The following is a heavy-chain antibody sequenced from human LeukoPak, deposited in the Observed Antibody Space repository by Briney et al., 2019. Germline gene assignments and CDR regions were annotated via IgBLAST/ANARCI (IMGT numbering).Heavy chain of an antibody. CDR3: ARDRLVDGDWFDP. CDR2: MWYDGSNK. J-gene: IGHJ5*02. D-gene: IGHD1-26*01. Sequence: GGSLRLSCAASGFTFSSYGMHWVRQAPGEGLEWVAVMWYDGSNKYYADSVKGRFTISRDNSKNTLYLQMNSLRAEDTAVYYCARDRLVDGDWFDPWGQGTLVTVSS. V-gene: IGHV3-33*01. CDR1: GFTFSSYG.